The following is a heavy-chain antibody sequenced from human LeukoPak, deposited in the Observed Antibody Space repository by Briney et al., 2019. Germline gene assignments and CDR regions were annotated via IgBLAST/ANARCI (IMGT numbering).Heavy chain of an antibody. CDR1: GFAFNKYA. CDR2: INDKGGER. CDR3: AKTQWKVGATDYFDY. J-gene: IGHJ4*02. V-gene: IGHV3-23*01. D-gene: IGHD1-26*01. Sequence: PGGSLRLSCAASGFAFNKYAMTWVRQAPRKELEWVSNINDKGGERHYADSVKGRFTISRDNSKNTVFLQMDSLRADDTAVYYCAKTQWKVGATDYFDYWGQGILVTVSS.